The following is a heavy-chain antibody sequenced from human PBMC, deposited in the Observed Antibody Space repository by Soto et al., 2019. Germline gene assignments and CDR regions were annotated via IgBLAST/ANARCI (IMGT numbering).Heavy chain of an antibody. J-gene: IGHJ4*02. CDR1: CASVSNVRYY. CDR3: ARVRYSHYGDY. CDR2: IYNIGVT. V-gene: IGHV4-61*01. Sequence: SETLSLTCTVSCASVSNVRYYWSWIRQPPGQALEWIGYIYNIGVTKYNPSLKSRVTISVDTSKNEFSLNLRSVTAADTAVYYCARVRYSHYGDYWGQGALVTVSS. D-gene: IGHD4-4*01.